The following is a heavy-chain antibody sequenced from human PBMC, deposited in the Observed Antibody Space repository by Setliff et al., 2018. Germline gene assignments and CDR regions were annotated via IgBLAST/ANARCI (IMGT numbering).Heavy chain of an antibody. V-gene: IGHV3-48*01. J-gene: IGHJ3*02. CDR2: ISTSSSTI. Sequence: HPGGSLRLSCVASGFTFSSHGMTWVRLAPGKGLEWISYISTSSSTIYYADSVKGRFTISRDNANHTLYLQMNSLRSDDTAVYYCARDRKEVVISPSQAAFDIWGQGTMVTVSS. CDR3: ARDRKEVVISPSQAAFDI. D-gene: IGHD3-22*01. CDR1: GFTFSSHG.